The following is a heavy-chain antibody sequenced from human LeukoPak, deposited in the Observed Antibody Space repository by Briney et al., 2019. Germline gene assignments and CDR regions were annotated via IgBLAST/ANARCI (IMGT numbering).Heavy chain of an antibody. J-gene: IGHJ4*02. D-gene: IGHD5-18*01. CDR3: ARVDTAMVTVDY. Sequence: PSETLSLTCTVSGYSISSGYYWGWIRQPPGKGLEWIGSIYHSGSTNYNPSLKSRVTISVDTSKNQFSLKLSSVTAADTAVYYCARVDTAMVTVDYWGQGTLVTVSS. CDR2: IYHSGST. CDR1: GYSISSGYY. V-gene: IGHV4-38-2*02.